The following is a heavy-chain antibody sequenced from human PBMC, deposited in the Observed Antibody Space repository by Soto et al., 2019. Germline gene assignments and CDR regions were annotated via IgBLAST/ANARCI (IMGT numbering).Heavy chain of an antibody. J-gene: IGHJ4*02. D-gene: IGHD4-17*01. CDR3: SRQPSYGAHVFDS. V-gene: IGHV4-59*08. Sequence: QVQLQESGPGLVKPSETLSLTCTVSGGSISSYYWTWIRQPPGKSLEWIGYVSYSGTTNYNPSLKRRFAVSVQSSVRLFSLKLRSVTAADTSVYYWSRQPSYGAHVFDSWGQGRLVTGSS. CDR1: GGSISSYY. CDR2: VSYSGTT.